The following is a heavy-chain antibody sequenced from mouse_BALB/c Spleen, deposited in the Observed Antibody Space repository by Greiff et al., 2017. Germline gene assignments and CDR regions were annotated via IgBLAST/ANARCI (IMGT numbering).Heavy chain of an antibody. V-gene: IGHV2-9*02. D-gene: IGHD4-1*01. Sequence: VKLVESGPGLVAPSQSLSITCTVSGFSLTSYGVHWVRQPPGKGLEWLGVIWAGGSTNYNSALMSRLSISKDNSKSQVFLKMNSLQTDDTAMYYCARDLGDFAMDYWGQGTSVTVSS. J-gene: IGHJ4*01. CDR1: GFSLTSYG. CDR2: IWAGGST. CDR3: ARDLGDFAMDY.